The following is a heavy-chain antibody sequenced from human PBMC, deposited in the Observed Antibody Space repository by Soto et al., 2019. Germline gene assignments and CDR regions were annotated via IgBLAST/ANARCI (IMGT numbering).Heavy chain of an antibody. V-gene: IGHV3-23*01. CDR3: AKGSSQLVRGGMDY. CDR1: GFTFSSYA. Sequence: EVQLLESGGGLVQPGGSLRLSCAASGFTFSSYAMSWVRQAPGKGLEWVSAISGSGGSTYYADSVKGRFTISRDNSKNTLYLQMNSLRAEDTAVYSCAKGSSQLVRGGMDYWGQGNLVTVSS. CDR2: ISGSGGST. J-gene: IGHJ4*02. D-gene: IGHD6-13*01.